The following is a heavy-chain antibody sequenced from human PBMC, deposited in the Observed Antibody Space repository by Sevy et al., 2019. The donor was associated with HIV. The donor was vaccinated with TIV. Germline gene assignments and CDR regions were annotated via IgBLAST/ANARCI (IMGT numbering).Heavy chain of an antibody. CDR3: ARDEASGSFDI. D-gene: IGHD6-25*01. V-gene: IGHV4-61*02. CDR2: IYPSGRT. J-gene: IGHJ3*02. CDR1: GGSISSGSSY. Sequence: SETLSLTCTVSGGSISSGSSYWSWIRQPAGKGPEWIGRIYPSGRTNYNPSLESRVTISLDTSKNQFSLKVSSVTAADTAMYFCARDEASGSFDIWGQGTKVTVSS.